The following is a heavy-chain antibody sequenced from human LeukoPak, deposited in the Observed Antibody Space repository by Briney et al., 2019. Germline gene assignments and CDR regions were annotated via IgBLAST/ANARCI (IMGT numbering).Heavy chain of an antibody. V-gene: IGHV3-23*01. Sequence: GGSLRLSCAASGFTFSSYAMSWVRQAPGKGLEWVSAISGSGGSTYYADSVKGRFTISRDNSKNTLYLQMNSLRAEATAVYYCATDTLILGTKSPHPSYDYWGQGTLVTVSS. CDR1: GFTFSSYA. J-gene: IGHJ4*02. D-gene: IGHD7-27*01. CDR2: ISGSGGST. CDR3: ATDTLILGTKSPHPSYDY.